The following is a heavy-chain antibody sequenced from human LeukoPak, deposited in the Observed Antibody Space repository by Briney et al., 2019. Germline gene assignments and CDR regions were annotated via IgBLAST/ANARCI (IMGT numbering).Heavy chain of an antibody. D-gene: IGHD2-2*01. CDR1: GFTFSSYA. CDR3: ATVLGCSSTSCYFGYYFDY. J-gene: IGHJ4*02. V-gene: IGHV3-64*01. CDR2: ISSNGGST. Sequence: GGSLRLSCAASGFTFSSYAMHWVRQAPGKGLEYVSAISSNGGSTYYANSVKGRFTISSDNSKNTLYLQMGSLRAEDMAVYYCATVLGCSSTSCYFGYYFDYWGQGTLVTVSS.